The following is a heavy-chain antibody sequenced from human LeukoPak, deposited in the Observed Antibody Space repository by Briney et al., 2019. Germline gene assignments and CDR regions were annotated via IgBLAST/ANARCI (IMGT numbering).Heavy chain of an antibody. CDR1: GFTFSSSA. V-gene: IGHV3-23*01. J-gene: IGHJ4*02. CDR2: ISGSGSGGST. CDR3: AKSGYNRFDY. D-gene: IGHD5-24*01. Sequence: GGSVRLSCAASGFTFSSSAMSWVRPAPGKGLEWVSSISGSGSGGSTYYADSVKGRFTISRDNSKNTLYLQMNSLRVEDTAVYDCAKSGYNRFDYWGQGTLVTVSS.